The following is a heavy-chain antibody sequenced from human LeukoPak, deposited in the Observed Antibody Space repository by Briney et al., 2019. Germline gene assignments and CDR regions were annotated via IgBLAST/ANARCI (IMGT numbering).Heavy chain of an antibody. Sequence: PGGSLRLSCAASGFSFSIYAMSWVRQAPGKGLEWVSTISGGGGTTYYADSVKGRFTISRDNSKNTLYLQIKSVRADDTAIYYCAKGPRGDCSGGSCPGDSWGQGTLVTVSS. CDR2: ISGGGGTT. CDR1: GFSFSIYA. CDR3: AKGPRGDCSGGSCPGDS. J-gene: IGHJ4*02. V-gene: IGHV3-23*01. D-gene: IGHD2-15*01.